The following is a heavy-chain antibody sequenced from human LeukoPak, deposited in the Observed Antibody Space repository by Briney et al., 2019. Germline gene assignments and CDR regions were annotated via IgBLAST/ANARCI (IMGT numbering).Heavy chain of an antibody. J-gene: IGHJ4*02. Sequence: ASVKVSCKASGYTFTGYYMHWVRQAPGQGLEWMGWINPNSGGTNYAQKFQGRVTMTRDTSISTAYMELSRLRSDDTAVYYCARAHSGIQLYFDYWGQGTLVTVSS. CDR3: ARAHSGIQLYFDY. CDR1: GYTFTGYY. D-gene: IGHD5-18*01. V-gene: IGHV1-2*02. CDR2: INPNSGGT.